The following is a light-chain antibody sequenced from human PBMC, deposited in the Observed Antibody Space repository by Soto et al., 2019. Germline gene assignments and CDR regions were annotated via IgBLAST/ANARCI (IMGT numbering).Light chain of an antibody. J-gene: IGLJ1*01. Sequence: QSALTQPDSVSGSPGQSITISCTGTSSDVGSSNLVSWYQQHPGKAPKLIIYEGSRRPSGVSGRFSGSKSGNTASLTISGLQAEDEADYYCCSFAGSTTFFVFGTGTKLTVL. CDR2: EGS. CDR1: SSDVGSSNL. CDR3: CSFAGSTTFFV. V-gene: IGLV2-23*01.